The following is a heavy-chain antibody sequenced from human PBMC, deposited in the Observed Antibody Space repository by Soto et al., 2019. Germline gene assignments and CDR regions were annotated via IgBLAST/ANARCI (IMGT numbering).Heavy chain of an antibody. J-gene: IGHJ4*02. CDR1: GFTFSSYG. Sequence: QVQLVESGGGVVQPGRSLRLSCAASGFTFSSYGMHWVRQAPGKGLEWVTVIWYDGSNKYYADSGKGRFSISRDNSKNTLYLQMNSLRAEDTAVYYCARVGQGVTGTTEVDYWGQGTLVTVSS. D-gene: IGHD1-7*01. CDR2: IWYDGSNK. V-gene: IGHV3-33*01. CDR3: ARVGQGVTGTTEVDY.